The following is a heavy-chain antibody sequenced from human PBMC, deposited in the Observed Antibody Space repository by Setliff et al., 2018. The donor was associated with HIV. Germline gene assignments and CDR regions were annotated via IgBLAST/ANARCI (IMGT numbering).Heavy chain of an antibody. V-gene: IGHV1-2*02. Sequence: ASVKVSCKASGYTFTDYYIHWVRQAPGQGLEWMGWINSASGGTNYAQNFQGRVTVTRDTSINTAYVELNSLKSDNTAVYYCARDYLHVFDIWGQGTMVTVSS. CDR1: GYTFTDYY. J-gene: IGHJ3*02. CDR2: INSASGGT. CDR3: ARDYLHVFDI.